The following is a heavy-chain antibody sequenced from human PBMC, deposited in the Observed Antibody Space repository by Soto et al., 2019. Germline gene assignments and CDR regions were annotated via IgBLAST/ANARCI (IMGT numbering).Heavy chain of an antibody. CDR1: GFTFSSYG. V-gene: IGHV3-30*18. D-gene: IGHD2-21*02. CDR3: AKVGSPFVVVTAMMDY. J-gene: IGHJ4*02. CDR2: ISYDGSNK. Sequence: PGGSLRLSCAASGFTFSSYGMHWVRQAPGKGLEWVAVISYDGSNKYYADSVKGRFTISRDNSKNTLYLQMNSLRAEDTAVYYCAKVGSPFVVVTAMMDYWGQGT.